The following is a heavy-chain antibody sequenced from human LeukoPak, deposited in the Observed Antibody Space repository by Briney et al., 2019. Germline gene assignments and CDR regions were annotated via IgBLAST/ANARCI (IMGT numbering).Heavy chain of an antibody. CDR1: GGSISSGGYY. CDR2: IYYSGNT. V-gene: IGHV4-61*08. Sequence: KPSETLSLTCTVSGGSISSGGYYWSWIRQSPGKGLEWIGYIYYSGNTNYNPSLKSRVTISVDMSKNQFSLKLSSVTAADTAVYYCAKLVRGVPRGSYYFDFWGQGTLVTVSS. CDR3: AKLVRGVPRGSYYFDF. D-gene: IGHD3-10*01. J-gene: IGHJ4*02.